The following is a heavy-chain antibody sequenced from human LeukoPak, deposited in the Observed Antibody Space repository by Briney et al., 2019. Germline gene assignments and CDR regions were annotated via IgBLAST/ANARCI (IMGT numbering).Heavy chain of an antibody. CDR1: GFTFSDYY. CDR3: ARVEQQLVWDHSYFDY. Sequence: PGGSLRLSCAASGFTFSDYYMSWIRQAPGKGLEWVSYISSSGSTIYYADSVKGRFTISRDNAKNSLYLQMNSLRAEDTAVYYCARVEQQLVWDHSYFDYWGQGTLVTVSS. J-gene: IGHJ4*02. CDR2: ISSSGSTI. D-gene: IGHD6-13*01. V-gene: IGHV3-11*01.